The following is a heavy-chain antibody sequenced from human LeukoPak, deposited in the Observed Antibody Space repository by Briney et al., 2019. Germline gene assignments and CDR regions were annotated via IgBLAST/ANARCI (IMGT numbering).Heavy chain of an antibody. V-gene: IGHV3-30*03. D-gene: IGHD6-13*01. CDR1: GFTFSSYG. CDR3: ARVGVNKQQARRPVDY. J-gene: IGHJ4*02. CDR2: ISYDGSNK. Sequence: GGSLRLSCAASGFTFSSYGMHWVRQAPGKGLEWVAVISYDGSNKYYADSVKGRFTISRDNSKNTLYLQMNSLRSDDTAVYYCARVGVNKQQARRPVDYWGQGTLVTVSS.